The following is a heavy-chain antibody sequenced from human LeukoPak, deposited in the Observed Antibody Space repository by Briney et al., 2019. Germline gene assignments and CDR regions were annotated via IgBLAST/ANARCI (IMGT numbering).Heavy chain of an antibody. CDR2: ISDSGDT. J-gene: IGHJ5*02. CDR1: GFTFNRYT. D-gene: IGHD2-2*01. Sequence: GGSLRLSCAASGFTFNRYTMSWVRQAPAKGLEWVSAISDSGDTYYTHSVQGRFTISIDDSKNPLCLHMSSLSDEDTAVYSCGRELEGSSIRWLDPWGQGILVSVSS. CDR3: GRELEGSSIRWLDP. V-gene: IGHV3-23*01.